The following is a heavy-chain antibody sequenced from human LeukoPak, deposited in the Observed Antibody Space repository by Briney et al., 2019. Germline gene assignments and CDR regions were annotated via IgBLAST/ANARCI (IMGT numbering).Heavy chain of an antibody. CDR1: GYNFTSYW. CDR3: AFGDTSGYYIY. J-gene: IGHJ4*02. D-gene: IGHD3-22*01. Sequence: GESLKISCKGSGYNFTSYWISWVRQMPGKGLEWMGRIDPSDSYTNYSPSFQGHVTISAAKSISTAYLQWSSLKASDTAMYYCAFGDTSGYYIYWGQGTLVTVSS. V-gene: IGHV5-10-1*01. CDR2: IDPSDSYT.